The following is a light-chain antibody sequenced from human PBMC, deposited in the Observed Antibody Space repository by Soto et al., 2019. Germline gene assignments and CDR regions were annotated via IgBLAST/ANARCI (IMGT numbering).Light chain of an antibody. J-gene: IGKJ1*01. V-gene: IGKV3-11*01. CDR3: LQRNNWPPWT. CDR1: QNVGTF. Sequence: VLAQSPATLSLSPGERATLSCRSSQNVGTFLAWYQLKPGQAPRLVIFDASNRAAGIPDRFSGSGSGTDFTLTISGLEPEDFALYYCLQRNNWPPWTFGQGTKVDI. CDR2: DAS.